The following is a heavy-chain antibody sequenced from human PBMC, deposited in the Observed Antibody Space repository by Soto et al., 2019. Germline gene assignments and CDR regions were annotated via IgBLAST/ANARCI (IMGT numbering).Heavy chain of an antibody. CDR1: GGAFSSYA. V-gene: IGHV1-69*13. CDR2: IIPIFGTA. J-gene: IGHJ4*02. Sequence: ASVKVSCKASGGAFSSYAICWVRQAPGQGLEWMGGIIPIFGTANYAQKFQGRVTITADESTSTAYMELSSLRSEDTAVYYCARSRSVSFLDYWGQGTLVTVSS. CDR3: ARSRSVSFLDY.